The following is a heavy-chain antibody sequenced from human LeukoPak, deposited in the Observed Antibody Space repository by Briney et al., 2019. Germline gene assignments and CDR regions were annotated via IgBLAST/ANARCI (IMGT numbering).Heavy chain of an antibody. Sequence: ASVKVSCKASGYTFTSYYMHWVRQAPGQGLEGMGIINPSGGSTSYAQKFQGRVTMTRDMSTSTVYMELSSLRSEDTAVYYCARDLDGEWLVKWGQGTLVTVSS. V-gene: IGHV1-46*01. CDR3: ARDLDGEWLVK. J-gene: IGHJ4*02. CDR1: GYTFTSYY. D-gene: IGHD6-19*01. CDR2: INPSGGST.